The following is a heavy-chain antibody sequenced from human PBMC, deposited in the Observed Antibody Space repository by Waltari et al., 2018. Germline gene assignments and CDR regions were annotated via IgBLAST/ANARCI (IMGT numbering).Heavy chain of an antibody. D-gene: IGHD3-10*01. Sequence: QVQLQESGPGLVKPSQTLSLTCTVSGGSISSGGYYWSWIRQHPGKGLEWVANIRQDGVAKNYLDSVKGRFTVSRDNAENSLFLQLNSLTAEDTALYYCARDVPNSGRGGFDFWGHGTMVTVSS. J-gene: IGHJ3*01. CDR1: GGSISSGGYY. CDR2: IRQDGVAK. V-gene: IGHV4-31*03. CDR3: ARDVPNSGRGGFDF.